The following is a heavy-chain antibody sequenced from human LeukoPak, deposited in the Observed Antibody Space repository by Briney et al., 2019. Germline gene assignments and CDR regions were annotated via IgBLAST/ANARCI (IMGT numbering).Heavy chain of an antibody. V-gene: IGHV3-23*01. CDR3: AKYWDYGGKRYYFDY. CDR1: GFTFSSYA. D-gene: IGHD4-23*01. CDR2: ISGSGGST. J-gene: IGHJ4*02. Sequence: GGSLRLSCAASGFTFSSYAMSWVRQAPGKGLEWVSAISGSGGSTYYADSVKGRFTISGDNSKNTLFLQMNSLRAEDTAVYYCAKYWDYGGKRYYFDYWGQGTLVTVSS.